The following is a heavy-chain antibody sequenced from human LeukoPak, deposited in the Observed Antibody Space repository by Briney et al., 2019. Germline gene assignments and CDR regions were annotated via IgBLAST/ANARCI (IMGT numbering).Heavy chain of an antibody. V-gene: IGHV3-9*01. CDR3: ARGVTYYYGSGSPYYFDY. D-gene: IGHD3-10*01. CDR2: ISWNSGSI. CDR1: GFTFDDYA. J-gene: IGHJ4*02. Sequence: SLRLSCAASGFTFDDYAMHWVRQAPGKGLEWVSGISWNSGSIGYADSVKGRFTVSRDNAKNSLYLQMNSLRAEDTALYYCARGVTYYYGSGSPYYFDYWGRGTLVTVSP.